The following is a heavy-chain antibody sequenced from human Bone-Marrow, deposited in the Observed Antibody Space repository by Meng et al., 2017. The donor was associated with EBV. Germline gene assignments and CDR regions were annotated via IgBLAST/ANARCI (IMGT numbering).Heavy chain of an antibody. CDR1: GYNFRNYF. Sequence: QAELVQSGAGVKKPGASVKVSCKASGYNFRNYFMHWVRQAPGQGLEYMGRINPLTGVTNYVQKFQGRVTVTRDTSISTSYMELSGLTHDDTAVYFCAGGWAPDYWGQGTLVTVSS. J-gene: IGHJ4*02. CDR3: AGGWAPDY. CDR2: INPLTGVT. D-gene: IGHD6-19*01. V-gene: IGHV1-2*06.